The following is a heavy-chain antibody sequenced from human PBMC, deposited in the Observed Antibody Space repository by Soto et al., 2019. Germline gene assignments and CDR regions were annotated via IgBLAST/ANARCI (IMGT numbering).Heavy chain of an antibody. CDR3: ARYCSGGSCQYAFDI. D-gene: IGHD2-15*01. J-gene: IGHJ3*02. Sequence: QVQLQESGPGLVKPSQTLSLTCTVSGASISSGDYYWSWIRQHPGKGLEWIAYMSYSGTTYYNPSLKTRVIISLDTSTNQFSLKLSSVTAADTAVYFCARYCSGGSCQYAFDIWGQGTMVTVSS. CDR2: MSYSGTT. V-gene: IGHV4-31*03. CDR1: GASISSGDYY.